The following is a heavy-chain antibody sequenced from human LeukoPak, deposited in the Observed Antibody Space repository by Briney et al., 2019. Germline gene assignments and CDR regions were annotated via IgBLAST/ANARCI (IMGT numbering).Heavy chain of an antibody. V-gene: IGHV3-48*01. CDR2: ISSSSSTI. J-gene: IGHJ4*02. Sequence: GGSLRLSCAASGFTFSSYSMNWVRQAPGKGLEWVSYISSSSSTIYYADSVKGRFTISRDNAKNSLYLQLNSLRAEDTAVYYCARDLRGYCSGGSCYSGPDYWGQGTLVTVSS. CDR1: GFTFSSYS. CDR3: ARDLRGYCSGGSCYSGPDY. D-gene: IGHD2-15*01.